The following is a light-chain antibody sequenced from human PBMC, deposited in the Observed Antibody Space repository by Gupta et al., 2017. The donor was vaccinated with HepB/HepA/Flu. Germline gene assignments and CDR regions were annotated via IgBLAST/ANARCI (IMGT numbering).Light chain of an antibody. CDR1: QNIDSH. Sequence: QMTQSPSILPASVGDRVTITCRASQNIDSHLNWYQHRPGKAPELLIYGGSTLHSGVPSRFSGSGSGTEFTLTINKRQPEDFASYYCHKTFIAPYTFGQGTMLEIK. CDR3: HKTFIAPYT. CDR2: GGS. J-gene: IGKJ2*01. V-gene: IGKV1-39*01.